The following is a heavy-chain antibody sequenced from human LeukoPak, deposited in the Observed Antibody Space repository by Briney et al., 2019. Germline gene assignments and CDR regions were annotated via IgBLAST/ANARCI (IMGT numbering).Heavy chain of an antibody. D-gene: IGHD3-22*01. V-gene: IGHV1-69*04. CDR3: ARDYYDRRTLVSATRWFDP. J-gene: IGHJ5*02. CDR2: IIPILGIA. CDR1: GGTFSSYA. Sequence: SVKVSCKASGGTFSSYAISWVRQAPGQGLEWMGRIIPILGIANYAQKFQGRVTITADKSTSTAYMELSSLRSEDTAVYYCARDYYDRRTLVSATRWFDPWGQGTLVAVSS.